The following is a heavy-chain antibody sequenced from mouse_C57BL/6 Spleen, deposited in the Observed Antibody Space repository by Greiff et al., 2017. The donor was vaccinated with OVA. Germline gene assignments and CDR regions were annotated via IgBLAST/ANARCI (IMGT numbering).Heavy chain of an antibody. CDR2: IHPSDSDT. J-gene: IGHJ3*01. CDR1: GYTFTSYW. D-gene: IGHD2-2*01. V-gene: IGHV1-74*01. Sequence: QVHVKQPGAELVKPGASVKVSCKASGYTFTSYWMHWVKQRPGQGLEWIGRIHPSDSDTNYNQKFKGKATLTVDKSSSTAYMQLSSLTSEDSAVYYCASPYGYDEVWFAYWGQGTLVTVSA. CDR3: ASPYGYDEVWFAY.